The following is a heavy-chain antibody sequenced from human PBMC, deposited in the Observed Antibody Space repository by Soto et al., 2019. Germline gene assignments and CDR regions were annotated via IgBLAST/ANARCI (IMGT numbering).Heavy chain of an antibody. CDR1: GYDFSNSY. J-gene: IGHJ6*02. CDR3: AKQGRLTLFYYSMDV. D-gene: IGHD3-9*01. CDR2: IDPRDSWI. Sequence: GESLKISCKGAGYDFSNSYINWVRQMPGKGLEWVGRIDPRDSWINYSPSVQGHVTISADKSITTAYLQWSSLEASDTATYYCAKQGRLTLFYYSMDVWGRGTTVTVSS. V-gene: IGHV5-10-1*01.